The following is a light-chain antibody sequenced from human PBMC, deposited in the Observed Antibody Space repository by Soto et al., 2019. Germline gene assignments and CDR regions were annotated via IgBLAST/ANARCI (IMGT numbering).Light chain of an antibody. V-gene: IGKV1-5*03. J-gene: IGKJ4*01. CDR1: QGIDTS. CDR2: KAS. CDR3: QQYDSYPLT. Sequence: ILLTQSPSSLSASVGDRVTISCRASQGIDTSLAWYQQKPGKAPKVVIYKASSLESGVPSRVSGRGAWTECARTISSLQPDDVATYDCQQYDSYPLTFGGGTKVDIK.